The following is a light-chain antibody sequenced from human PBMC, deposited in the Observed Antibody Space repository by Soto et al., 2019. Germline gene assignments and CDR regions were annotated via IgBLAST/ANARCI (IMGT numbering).Light chain of an antibody. J-gene: IGKJ5*01. Sequence: EIVLTQSPFTLSLSPVGRSTLSFRAGQSVSSSYLAWYQQKPGQAPRLLIYDVSSRATGIPARFSGSGSGTDFTLTISTLEPEDFAVYYCQQRSNWPPITFGQGTRLEI. CDR3: QQRSNWPPIT. V-gene: IGKV3D-20*02. CDR1: QSVSSSY. CDR2: DVS.